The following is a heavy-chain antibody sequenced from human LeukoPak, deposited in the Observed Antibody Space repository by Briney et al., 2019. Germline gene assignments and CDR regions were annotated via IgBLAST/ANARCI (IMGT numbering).Heavy chain of an antibody. J-gene: IGHJ4*02. CDR2: VDPEDGET. Sequence: ASVKISCKVSGYTFTDYYMHWVQLAPGKGHEWMGLVDPEDGETIYAEKFEGRVTITADTSTYTAYMELSSLRSEDTAVYYCAIAWVYWGQGPLVTVSS. D-gene: IGHD7-27*01. CDR1: GYTFTDYY. CDR3: AIAWVY. V-gene: IGHV1-69-2*01.